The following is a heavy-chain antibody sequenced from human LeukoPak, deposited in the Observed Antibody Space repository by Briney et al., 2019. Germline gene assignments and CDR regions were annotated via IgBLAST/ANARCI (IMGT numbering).Heavy chain of an antibody. D-gene: IGHD2-2*01. CDR2: MNPSSGNT. J-gene: IGHJ6*02. CDR3: AREYQQNYYYYYGMDV. CDR1: GYTFTSYD. V-gene: IGHV1-8*01. Sequence: ASVKVSCKASGYTFTSYDINWVRQAPGQGLEWMGWMNPSSGNTGYAQKFQGRVTMTRNTSMSTAYMELSSLRSEDTAVYYCAREYQQNYYYYYGMDVWGQGTTVTVSS.